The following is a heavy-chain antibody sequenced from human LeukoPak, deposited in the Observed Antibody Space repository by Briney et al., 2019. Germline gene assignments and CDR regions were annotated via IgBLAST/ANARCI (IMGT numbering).Heavy chain of an antibody. D-gene: IGHD3-10*01. CDR3: AKDLVPFGVKGSLYGSGSYYTARGDYFDY. V-gene: IGHV3-30*18. Sequence: PGGSLRLSCAASGFTFSSYGMHWVRQAPDKGLEWVAVISYDGSNKYYADSVKGRFTISRDNSKNTLYLQMNSLRAEDTAVYYCAKDLVPFGVKGSLYGSGSYYTARGDYFDYWGQGTLVTVSS. CDR1: GFTFSSYG. J-gene: IGHJ4*02. CDR2: ISYDGSNK.